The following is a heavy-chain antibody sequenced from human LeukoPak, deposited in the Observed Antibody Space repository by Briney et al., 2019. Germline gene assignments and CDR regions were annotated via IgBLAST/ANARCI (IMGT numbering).Heavy chain of an antibody. Sequence: GESLKISCKGSGYSFTSYWIGWVRQMPGKGLEWMGIIYPGDSDTRYSPSFQGQVTISADKSISTAYLQWSSLKASDTAMYYCATAILRRCSSTCCYKRDDAFDIWGQGTMVTVSS. V-gene: IGHV5-51*01. CDR3: ATAILRRCSSTCCYKRDDAFDI. CDR1: GYSFTSYW. J-gene: IGHJ3*02. D-gene: IGHD2-2*02. CDR2: IYPGDSDT.